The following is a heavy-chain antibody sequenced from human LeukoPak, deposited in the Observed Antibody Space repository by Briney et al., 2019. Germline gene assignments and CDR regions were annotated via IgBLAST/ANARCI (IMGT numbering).Heavy chain of an antibody. D-gene: IGHD6-13*01. CDR2: ISGSGGST. CDR1: GFTFSSYA. Sequence: GGPLRLSCAASGFTFSSYAMSWVRQAPGKGLEWVSAISGSGGSTYYADSVKGRFTISRDNSKNTLYLQMNSLRAEDTAVYYCAKGRSSSPKMDVWGKGTTVTVSS. CDR3: AKGRSSSPKMDV. J-gene: IGHJ6*04. V-gene: IGHV3-23*01.